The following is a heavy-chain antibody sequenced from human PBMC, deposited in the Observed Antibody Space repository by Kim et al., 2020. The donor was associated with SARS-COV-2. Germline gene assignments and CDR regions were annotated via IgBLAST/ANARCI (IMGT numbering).Heavy chain of an antibody. CDR2: IYYSGST. J-gene: IGHJ4*02. V-gene: IGHV4-59*01. CDR1: GGSISSYY. D-gene: IGHD3-9*01. CDR3: ARGLRYFDD. Sequence: SETLSLTCTVSGGSISSYYWSWIRQPPGKGLEWIGYIYYSGSTNYNPSLKSRVTISVDTSKNQFSLKLSSVTAADTAVYYCARGLRYFDDWGQGTLVTVSS.